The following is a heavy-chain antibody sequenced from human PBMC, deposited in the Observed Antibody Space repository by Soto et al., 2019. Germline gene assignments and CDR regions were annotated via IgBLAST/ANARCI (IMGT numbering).Heavy chain of an antibody. V-gene: IGHV3-23*01. CDR1: GFTFSNYA. CDR2: ISGGGDNT. CDR3: AKKRPTSCYGPCDY. Sequence: EVQVLESGGGLVQPGGSLRLSCAASGFTFSNYAMTWVRQAPGNGLEWVSGISGGGDNTYYADSVKGRFTISRDNSKNTLYLQMNSPRAEDTAVYYCAKKRPTSCYGPCDYWGQGTLVTVSS. D-gene: IGHD2-2*01. J-gene: IGHJ4*02.